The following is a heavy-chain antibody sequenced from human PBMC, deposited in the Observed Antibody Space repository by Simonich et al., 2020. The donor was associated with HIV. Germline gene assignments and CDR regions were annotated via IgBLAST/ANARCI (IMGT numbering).Heavy chain of an antibody. CDR2: IRWNSGSI. CDR3: AKDKGAYYGSGSPVY. J-gene: IGHJ4*02. D-gene: IGHD3-10*01. Sequence: EVQLVESGGGLVQPGSSLRLSCAASGFTFDDYAMHWVRQAPGEGLEWVSGIRWNSGSIGYADSVKGRFTISRDNAKNSLYLQMNSLRAEDTALYYCAKDKGAYYGSGSPVYWGQGTLVTVSS. CDR1: GFTFDDYA. V-gene: IGHV3-9*01.